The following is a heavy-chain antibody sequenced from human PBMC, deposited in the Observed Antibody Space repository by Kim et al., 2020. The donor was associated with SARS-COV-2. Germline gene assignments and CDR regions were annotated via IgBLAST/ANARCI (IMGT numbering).Heavy chain of an antibody. Sequence: GGSLRLSCAASGFTLSDSAMSWVRQAPGKGLQWVSSITNSGDSTFYADSVKGRFTISRDNSKNTLYLQINSLRAEDTAIFYCAKHGPGGWLDPWGQGTLVNVSS. J-gene: IGHJ5*02. CDR1: GFTLSDSA. CDR3: AKHGPGGWLDP. D-gene: IGHD1-26*01. V-gene: IGHV3-23*01. CDR2: ITNSGDST.